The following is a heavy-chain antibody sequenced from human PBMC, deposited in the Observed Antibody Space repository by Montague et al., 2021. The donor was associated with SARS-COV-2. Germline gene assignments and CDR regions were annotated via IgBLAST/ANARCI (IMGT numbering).Heavy chain of an antibody. CDR1: GGSFSGYY. J-gene: IGHJ6*03. D-gene: IGHD3-3*01. V-gene: IGHV4-34*01. CDR2: INDSGST. Sequence: SETLSLTCAVYGGSFSGYYWSWIRQPPGKGLEWIGEINDSGSTYYNPSLKSRVTISVDTSKNQFSLKLSSVTAADTAVYYCAGGRAARSITIFGVVNPAIRYYYYRDVGGKGTPVTVSS. CDR3: AGGRAARSITIFGVVNPAIRYYYYRDV.